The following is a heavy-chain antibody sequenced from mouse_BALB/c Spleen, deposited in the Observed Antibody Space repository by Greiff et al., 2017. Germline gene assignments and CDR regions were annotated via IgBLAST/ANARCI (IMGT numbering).Heavy chain of an antibody. Sequence: VQLKQSGAELVKPGASVKLSCTASGFNIKDTYMHWVKQRPEQGLEWIGRIDPANGNTKYDPKFQGKATITADTSSNTAYLQLSSLTSEDTAVYYGAGANYSGSGFDYGGQGTTLTVSS. V-gene: IGHV14-3*02. CDR3: AGANYSGSGFDY. CDR1: GFNIKDTY. J-gene: IGHJ2*01. D-gene: IGHD1-1*01. CDR2: IDPANGNT.